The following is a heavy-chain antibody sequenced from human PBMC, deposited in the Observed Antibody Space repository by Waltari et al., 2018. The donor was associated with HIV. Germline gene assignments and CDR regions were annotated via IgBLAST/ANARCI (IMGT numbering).Heavy chain of an antibody. V-gene: IGHV3-30*04. J-gene: IGHJ4*02. CDR3: ARGRYSSGPTGDY. CDR1: GFTFSSYA. Sequence: QVQLVESGGGVVQPGRSLRLSCAASGFTFSSYAMNWVRQAPGKGLEWVSVRSYDGSNKYYADSVKGRFTISRDNSKNTLYLQMNSLRAEDTAVYYCARGRYSSGPTGDYWGQGTLVIVS. CDR2: RSYDGSNK. D-gene: IGHD6-19*01.